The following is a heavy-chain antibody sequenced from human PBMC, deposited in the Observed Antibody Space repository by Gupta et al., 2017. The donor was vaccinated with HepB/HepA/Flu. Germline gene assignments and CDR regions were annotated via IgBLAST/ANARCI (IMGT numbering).Heavy chain of an antibody. Sequence: QITLRESGPTRVTPTQTLTLTCTFSGFSLSTSGVGVGWIRQSPGKALEWLAVIYWDDDKRYNPSLKTRLTFTKDTSKNQVVLTLINMDPLDTATYYCAHRLVGQGTWDTGVLDYWGQGTLVTVSS. CDR3: AHRLVGQGTWDTGVLDY. CDR1: GFSLSTSGVG. V-gene: IGHV2-5*02. CDR2: IYWDDDK. J-gene: IGHJ4*02. D-gene: IGHD2-8*02.